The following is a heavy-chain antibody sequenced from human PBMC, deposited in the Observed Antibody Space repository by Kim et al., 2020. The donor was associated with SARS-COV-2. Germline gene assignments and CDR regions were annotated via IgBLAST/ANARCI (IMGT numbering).Heavy chain of an antibody. CDR1: GFTFSNYA. D-gene: IGHD1-26*01. J-gene: IGHJ4*01. V-gene: IGHV3-23*01. CDR2: ISGGAVIT. Sequence: GGSLRLSCGASGFTFSNYAMSWVRKAPGKGLEWVSTISGGAVITNYADSVKGRFTISRDNSKSTLYLQLNSLTADDTAMFYCAKERTVVGSGVDSPLAFDYWGHGTLVTVSS. CDR3: AKERTVVGSGVDSPLAFDY.